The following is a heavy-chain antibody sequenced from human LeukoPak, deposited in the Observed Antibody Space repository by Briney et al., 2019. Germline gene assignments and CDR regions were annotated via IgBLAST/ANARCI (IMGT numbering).Heavy chain of an antibody. D-gene: IGHD6-19*01. Sequence: KPSETLSLTCTVSGGSISSYYWGWIRQPTGKGLEWIGNIFYSGSTYYNPSLKSRVTISVDTSKNQFSLKLSSVTAADTAVYYCATDGKYYSSGDYWGQGTLVTVSS. V-gene: IGHV4-39*02. J-gene: IGHJ4*02. CDR2: IFYSGST. CDR3: ATDGKYYSSGDY. CDR1: GGSISSYY.